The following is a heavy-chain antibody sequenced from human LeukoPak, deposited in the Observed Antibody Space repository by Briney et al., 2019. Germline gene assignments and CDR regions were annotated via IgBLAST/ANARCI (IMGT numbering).Heavy chain of an antibody. CDR3: AKDKTVWTTVTTSDAFDI. Sequence: GGSLRLSCAASGFTFDDYAMHWVRQAPGKGLEWVSGISWNSGSIGYADSVKGRFTISRDNAKDSLYLQMNSLRAEDMALYYCAKDKTVWTTVTTSDAFDIWGQGTMVTVSS. CDR1: GFTFDDYA. D-gene: IGHD4-17*01. J-gene: IGHJ3*02. V-gene: IGHV3-9*03. CDR2: ISWNSGSI.